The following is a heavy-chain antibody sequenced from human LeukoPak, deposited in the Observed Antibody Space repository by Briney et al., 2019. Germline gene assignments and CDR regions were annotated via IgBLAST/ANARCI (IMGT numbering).Heavy chain of an antibody. J-gene: IGHJ4*02. V-gene: IGHV3-30*15. D-gene: IGHD6-6*01. CDR3: ARVGYSSSHFDY. Sequence: SVKGRFTISRDNSKNTLYLRMSSLRAEDTAVYHCARVGYSSSHFDYWGQGTLVTVSS.